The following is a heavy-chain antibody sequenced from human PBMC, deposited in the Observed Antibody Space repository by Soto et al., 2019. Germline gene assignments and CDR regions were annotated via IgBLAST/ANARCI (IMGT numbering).Heavy chain of an antibody. CDR3: ARGNHRWLQLWYFDL. CDR1: GGTFSSYT. CDR2: IIPIFGTA. V-gene: IGHV1-69*12. Sequence: QVQLVQSGAEVKKPGSSVTVSCKASGGTFSSYTISWVRQAPGQGLEWMGGIIPIFGTANYEQKFQGRVTITADESTSTAYMELSGLRSEDTAVYYCARGNHRWLQLWYFDLWGRGTLVTVSS. D-gene: IGHD5-12*01. J-gene: IGHJ2*01.